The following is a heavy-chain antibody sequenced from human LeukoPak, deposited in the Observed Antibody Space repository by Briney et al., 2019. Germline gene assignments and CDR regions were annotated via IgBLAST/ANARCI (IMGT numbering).Heavy chain of an antibody. CDR3: ARDPYYGGNVGFDY. CDR2: INHSGST. J-gene: IGHJ4*02. Sequence: PSETLSLTCAVYGGSFSGYYWSWIRQPPGKGLEWIGEINHSGSTNYNPSLKSRVTISVDTSKNQFSLKLSSVTAADTAVYYCARDPYYGGNVGFDYWGQGTLVTVSS. CDR1: GGSFSGYY. D-gene: IGHD4-23*01. V-gene: IGHV4-34*01.